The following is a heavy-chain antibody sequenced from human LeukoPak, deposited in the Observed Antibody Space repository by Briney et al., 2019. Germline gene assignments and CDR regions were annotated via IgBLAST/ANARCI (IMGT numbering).Heavy chain of an antibody. CDR1: GFTFSSYA. V-gene: IGHV3-30-3*02. J-gene: IGHJ6*03. D-gene: IGHD2-21*02. Sequence: PGRSLRLSCAASGFTFSSYAMHWVRQAPGKGLEWVAVISYDGSNKYYADSVKGRFTISRDNSKNTLYLQMNSLRAEDTAVYYCAKSLGDDWAYYYMDVWGKGTTVTVSS. CDR2: ISYDGSNK. CDR3: AKSLGDDWAYYYMDV.